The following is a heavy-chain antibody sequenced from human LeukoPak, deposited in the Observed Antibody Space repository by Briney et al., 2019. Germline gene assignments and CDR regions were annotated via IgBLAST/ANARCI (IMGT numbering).Heavy chain of an antibody. Sequence: PGGSLRLSCAASGFTFSSYAMSWVRQAPGKGLEWVSAISGSGGSTYYADSVKGRFTISTDNSKSTLYLQMNSLRAEDTAVYYCAKWCTVVRSETLAEGYNYWGQGTLVTVSS. V-gene: IGHV3-23*01. J-gene: IGHJ4*02. CDR2: ISGSGGST. D-gene: IGHD4-23*01. CDR3: AKWCTVVRSETLAEGYNY. CDR1: GFTFSSYA.